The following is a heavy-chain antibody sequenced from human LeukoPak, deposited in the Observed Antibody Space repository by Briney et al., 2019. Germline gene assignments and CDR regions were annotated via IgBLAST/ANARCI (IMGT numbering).Heavy chain of an antibody. CDR1: GFTFSTYA. Sequence: GGSLRLSCAASGFTFSTYAMNWVRQAPGKGLEWVSSVSSTSDHIYYADSVRGRFTISRDNAKNSLYLQMNSLRDEDSAIYYCARELGYTYGYPLGYWGQGILVTVSS. CDR3: ARELGYTYGYPLGY. J-gene: IGHJ4*02. D-gene: IGHD5-18*01. V-gene: IGHV3-21*04. CDR2: VSSTSDHI.